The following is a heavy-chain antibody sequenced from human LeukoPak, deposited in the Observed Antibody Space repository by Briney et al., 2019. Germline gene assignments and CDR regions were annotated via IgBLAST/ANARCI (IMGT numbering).Heavy chain of an antibody. CDR3: TRAPRGGYYFDY. V-gene: IGHV3-66*01. Sequence: PGGSLRLSCAVSGFTVISNSMSWVRQAPGKGLEWVSVIHSGFTTSYAASVKDRFIISRDTFRNTLYLQMNSLRAEDTAIYYCTRAPRGGYYFDYWGQGTLVTVSS. CDR2: IHSGFTT. D-gene: IGHD3-3*01. J-gene: IGHJ4*02. CDR1: GFTVISNS.